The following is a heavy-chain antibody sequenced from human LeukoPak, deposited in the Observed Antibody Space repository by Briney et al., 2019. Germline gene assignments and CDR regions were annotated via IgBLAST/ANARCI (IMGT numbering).Heavy chain of an antibody. J-gene: IGHJ3*02. CDR2: INHSGST. D-gene: IGHD3-22*01. Sequence: KPSETLSLTCAVYGGSFSGYYWSWIRQPPGKGLEWIGEINHSGSTNSNPSVKSRVTFYVAKSKNQFYLNLRFVTAADTAVYYCARYLVFGSSGFDDALHIWGQGTVVTVSP. CDR3: ARYLVFGSSGFDDALHI. V-gene: IGHV4-34*10. CDR1: GGSFSGYY.